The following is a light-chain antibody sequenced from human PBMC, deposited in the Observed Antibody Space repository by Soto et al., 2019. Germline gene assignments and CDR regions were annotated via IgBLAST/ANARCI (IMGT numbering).Light chain of an antibody. CDR1: QSVSSSY. Sequence: EIVLTQSPGTLSLSPGERATLSCRASQSVSSSYLAWYQQKPGQAPRLLIYGASNRAAGTPDRFSGSGSGTGFTLTISRLEPEDFAVYYCDQYGPPRYTFGQGTKLEIK. V-gene: IGKV3-20*01. J-gene: IGKJ2*01. CDR2: GAS. CDR3: DQYGPPRYT.